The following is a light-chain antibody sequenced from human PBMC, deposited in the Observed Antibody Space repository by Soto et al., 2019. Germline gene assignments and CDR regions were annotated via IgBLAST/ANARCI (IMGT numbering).Light chain of an antibody. Sequence: DIQMTQSPSTLSASVGDRVTLTCRASQTINSWLAWYQQKPGRAPRLLIYKASSLESGVPSRFSGSGSGTEFTLTISSLQPDDFATYCCQQYGSLPYTFGQGTKLDIK. CDR2: KAS. CDR3: QQYGSLPYT. V-gene: IGKV1-5*03. CDR1: QTINSW. J-gene: IGKJ2*01.